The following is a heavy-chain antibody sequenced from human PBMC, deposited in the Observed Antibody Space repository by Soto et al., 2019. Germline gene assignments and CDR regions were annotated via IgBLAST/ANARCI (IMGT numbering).Heavy chain of an antibody. J-gene: IGHJ6*02. CDR2: IYPGDSDT. D-gene: IGHD3-10*01. CDR3: ATLDLYGSGWYGNCYGMDV. CDR1: GYSFTSYW. Sequence: PGESLKISCKGSGYSFTSYWIGWVRQMPGKGLEWMGIIYPGDSDTRYSPSFQGQVTISADKSISTAYLQWSSLKASDTAMYYCATLDLYGSGWYGNCYGMDVWGQGTTGTVSS. V-gene: IGHV5-51*01.